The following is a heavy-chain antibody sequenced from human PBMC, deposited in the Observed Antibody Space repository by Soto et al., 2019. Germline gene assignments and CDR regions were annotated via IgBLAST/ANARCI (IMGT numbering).Heavy chain of an antibody. D-gene: IGHD3-22*01. CDR2: IHHAGSGDN. CDR1: GFTFSSYW. Sequence: EVQLVESGGGLVQPGGSLRLSCAASGFTFSSYWMSWVRQVPGKGLEWVANIHHAGSGDNDYVDSVKGRFTISRDNAKNSLYLQRNSLRAEDTAVYYCARDRHYYARSGYNVDAFDIWGQGTMVTVSS. CDR3: ARDRHYYARSGYNVDAFDI. J-gene: IGHJ3*02. V-gene: IGHV3-7*04.